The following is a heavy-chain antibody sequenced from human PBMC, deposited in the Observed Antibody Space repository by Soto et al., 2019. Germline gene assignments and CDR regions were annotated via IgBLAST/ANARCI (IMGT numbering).Heavy chain of an antibody. V-gene: IGHV3-23*01. CDR3: AKEPFSWGVY. Sequence: GGSLRLSCAASGFPFSSYVMTWVRQAPGKGLEGVSTISTSGGSTYYADSVKGRFTISRDNSKNSLYLQMNSLRAEDTAVYYCAKEPFSWGVYWGQGTLVTVSS. CDR2: ISTSGGST. J-gene: IGHJ4*02. D-gene: IGHD2-8*01. CDR1: GFPFSSYV.